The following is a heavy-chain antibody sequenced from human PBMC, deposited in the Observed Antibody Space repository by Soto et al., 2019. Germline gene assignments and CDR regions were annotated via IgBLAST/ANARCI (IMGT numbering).Heavy chain of an antibody. J-gene: IGHJ3*02. CDR2: VNWDGTST. Sequence: GGSLRLSCAASGFTFTDFAMHWVRQGPGKGLEWVSGVNWDGTSTGYADSVKGRFTISRDNAKTSLYLQLNNLRAADTAFYYCARAGAYDRFAFDIWGQGTLVTVSS. CDR1: GFTFTDFA. D-gene: IGHD3-3*01. CDR3: ARAGAYDRFAFDI. V-gene: IGHV3-20*04.